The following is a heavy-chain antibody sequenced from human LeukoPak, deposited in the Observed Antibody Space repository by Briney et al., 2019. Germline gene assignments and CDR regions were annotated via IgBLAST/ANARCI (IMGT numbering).Heavy chain of an antibody. V-gene: IGHV3-23*01. CDR3: AKPPAVGGAY. D-gene: IGHD1-26*01. J-gene: IGHJ4*02. Sequence: GGSLRLSFAASGFIFSTYGMSWVRQAPGKGLEWVSIISANGGTTYYADSVKGRFTISRDNSKNTLYLQMNSLRAEDTAVYYCAKPPAVGGAYWGQGTLVTVSS. CDR2: ISANGGTT. CDR1: GFIFSTYG.